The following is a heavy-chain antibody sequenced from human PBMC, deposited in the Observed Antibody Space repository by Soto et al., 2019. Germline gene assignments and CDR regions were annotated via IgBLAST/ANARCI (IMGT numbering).Heavy chain of an antibody. CDR1: GYTFTSYG. D-gene: IGHD3-9*01. V-gene: IGHV1-18*01. CDR2: ISAYNGNT. J-gene: IGHJ6*03. Sequence: QVQLVQSGAEVKKPGASVKVSCKASGYTFTSYGISWVRQAPGQGLEWMGWISAYNGNTNYAQKLKGRVSMTTDTSSSTALQEQRRRRSDDAAVYYCARLGRLYDMLAGYYNYYYYYCMDVWGKGTTVTVSS. CDR3: ARLGRLYDMLAGYYNYYYYYCMDV.